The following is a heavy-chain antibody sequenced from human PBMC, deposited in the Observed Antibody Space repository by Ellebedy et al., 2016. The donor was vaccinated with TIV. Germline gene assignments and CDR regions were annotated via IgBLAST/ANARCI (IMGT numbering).Heavy chain of an antibody. J-gene: IGHJ4*02. CDR3: ARQPRDYDILTGYSGGGSYFDY. CDR1: GGSISSGGYY. Sequence: SETLSLTXTVSGGSISSGGYYWSWIRQHPGKGLEWIGYIYYSGSTYYNPSLKSRVTISVDTSKNQFSLKLSSVTAADTAVYYCARQPRDYDILTGYSGGGSYFDYWGQGTLVTVSS. D-gene: IGHD3-9*01. V-gene: IGHV4-31*03. CDR2: IYYSGST.